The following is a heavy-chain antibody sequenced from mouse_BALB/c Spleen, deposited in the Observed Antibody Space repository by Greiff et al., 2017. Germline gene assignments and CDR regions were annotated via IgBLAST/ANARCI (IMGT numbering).Heavy chain of an antibody. J-gene: IGHJ4*01. V-gene: IGHV5-6-2*01. D-gene: IGHD3-1*01. CDR2: INSNGGST. CDR1: GFTFSSYY. Sequence: EVQGVESGGGLVKLGGSLKLSCAASGFTFSSYYMSWVRQTPEKRLELVAAINSNGGSTYYPDTVKGRFTISRDNAKNTLYLQMSSLKSEDTALYYCARPHSSGYGYAMDYWGQGTSVTVSS. CDR3: ARPHSSGYGYAMDY.